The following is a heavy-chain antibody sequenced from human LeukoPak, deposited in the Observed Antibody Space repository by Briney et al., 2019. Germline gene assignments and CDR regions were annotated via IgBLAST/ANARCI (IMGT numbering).Heavy chain of an antibody. J-gene: IGHJ4*02. CDR1: GGTFTRYA. CDR2: IIPILGIA. Sequence: SVKVSCKASGGTFTRYAISGVRQAPGQGLEWMGRIIPILGIANYAQKFQGRVTITADKSTSTAYMELSSLRSEDTAVYYCARAITMVRGTYYFDYWGQGTLVTVSS. D-gene: IGHD3-10*01. CDR3: ARAITMVRGTYYFDY. V-gene: IGHV1-69*04.